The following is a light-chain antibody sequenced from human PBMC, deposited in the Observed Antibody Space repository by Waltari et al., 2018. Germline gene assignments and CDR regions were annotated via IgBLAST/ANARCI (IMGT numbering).Light chain of an antibody. CDR3: QSYDSSLNIYV. V-gene: IGLV1-40*01. J-gene: IGLJ1*01. CDR1: TSNIGAGHD. Sequence: QSVLTQPPSVSGAPGQGVTISCTGSTSNIGAGHDVHWFQQLPGTAPKLLTHYASNRPSGVPDRFSASKSGTSASLAITGLQADDEADYYCQSYDSSLNIYVFGTGTKVTVL. CDR2: YAS.